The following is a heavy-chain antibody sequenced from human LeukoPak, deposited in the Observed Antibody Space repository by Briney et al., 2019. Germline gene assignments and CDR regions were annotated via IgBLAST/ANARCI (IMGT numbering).Heavy chain of an antibody. CDR1: GFTFSSYG. D-gene: IGHD2-15*01. CDR2: ISYDGSNK. Sequence: GRSLRLYCAASGFTFSSYGMHWVRQAPGKGLEWVAVISYDGSNKYYADSVKGRFTISRDNSKNTLYLQMNSLRAEDTAVYYCAKAPGIYCHYWGQGTLVTVSS. V-gene: IGHV3-30*18. J-gene: IGHJ4*02. CDR3: AKAPGIYCHY.